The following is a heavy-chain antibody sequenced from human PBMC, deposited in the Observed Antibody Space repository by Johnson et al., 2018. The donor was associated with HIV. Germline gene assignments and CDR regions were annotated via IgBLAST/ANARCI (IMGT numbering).Heavy chain of an antibody. D-gene: IGHD1-26*01. V-gene: IGHV3-30-3*01. CDR3: ARADEWELVGRGYAFDI. J-gene: IGHJ3*02. Sequence: VQLVESGGGVVQPGRSLRLSCAASGFTFSSYAMHWVRQAPGKGLEWVAVISYDGSNKYYADSVKGRFTISRDNSKNTLYLQMNSLTSEDTAVYYCARADEWELVGRGYAFDIWGQGTMVTVSS. CDR2: ISYDGSNK. CDR1: GFTFSSYA.